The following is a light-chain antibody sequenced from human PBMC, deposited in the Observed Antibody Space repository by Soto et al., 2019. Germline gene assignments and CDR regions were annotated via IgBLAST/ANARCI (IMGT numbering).Light chain of an antibody. CDR2: EVS. CDR3: SSYTSSITYV. Sequence: QAVVTQPASVSGSPGQSITISCTGTGSDVGGYNYVSWYQQHPGKAPKLMIYEVSNRPSGVSNRFSGSKSGSTASLTISGLQAEDEADYYCSSYTSSITYVFGTGTKVTVL. CDR1: GSDVGGYNY. V-gene: IGLV2-14*01. J-gene: IGLJ1*01.